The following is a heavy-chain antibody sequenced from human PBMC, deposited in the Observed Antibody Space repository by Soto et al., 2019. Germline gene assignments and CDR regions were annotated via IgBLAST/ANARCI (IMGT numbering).Heavy chain of an antibody. V-gene: IGHV1-18*01. J-gene: IGHJ5*02. CDR1: GYTFTTYG. CDR3: ARDLHHGDYVGYFDP. Sequence: SVKVACKASGYTFTTYGISWVRLAPGQGLEWMGWISTYNGNTNYAQKLQGRVTMTTDTSTSTAYMELNSLEDGDTAVYFCARDLHHGDYVGYFDPWGQGTLVTVSS. D-gene: IGHD4-17*01. CDR2: ISTYNGNT.